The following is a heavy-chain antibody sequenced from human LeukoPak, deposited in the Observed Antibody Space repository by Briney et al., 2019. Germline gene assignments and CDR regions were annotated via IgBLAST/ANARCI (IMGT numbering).Heavy chain of an antibody. CDR2: IYYSGST. CDR1: GGSISSYY. D-gene: IGHD3-22*01. CDR3: ARGSSGYYPDPFDAFDI. J-gene: IGHJ3*02. V-gene: IGHV4-59*01. Sequence: SETLSLTCTVSGGSISSYYWSWIRQPPGKGLEWIGYIYYSGSTNYNPSLKSRVTISVDTSKNQFSLKLSSVTAADTAVYYCARGSSGYYPDPFDAFDIWGQGTMVTVSS.